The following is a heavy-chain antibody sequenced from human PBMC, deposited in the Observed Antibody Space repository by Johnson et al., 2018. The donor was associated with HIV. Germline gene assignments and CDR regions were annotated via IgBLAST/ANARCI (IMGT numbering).Heavy chain of an antibody. Sequence: QVQLVESGGGVVQPGRSLRVSCAASGFTFSSYGMHWVRQAPGQGLEWVALISFDGSNKYYADSVKGRFTISRDNSKNTVYLQMSSLRAEDTAVYYCANLVADYDSSGEQPNDAFDIWGQGTMVTVSS. CDR2: ISFDGSNK. CDR3: ANLVADYDSSGEQPNDAFDI. D-gene: IGHD3-22*01. J-gene: IGHJ3*02. V-gene: IGHV3-30*18. CDR1: GFTFSSYG.